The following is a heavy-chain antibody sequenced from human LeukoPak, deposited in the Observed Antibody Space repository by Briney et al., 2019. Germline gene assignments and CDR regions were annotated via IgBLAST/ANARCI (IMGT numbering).Heavy chain of an antibody. CDR3: ARSLTIQPGGDYYYYMDV. J-gene: IGHJ6*03. D-gene: IGHD3-3*01. CDR2: ISAYNGNT. Sequence: GASVKVSCKASGYTFTSYGISWVRQAPGQGLEWMGWISAYNGNTNYAQKLQGRVTMTTDTSTSTAYMELRSLRSDDTAVYYCARSLTIQPGGDYYYYMDVWGKGATVTVSS. CDR1: GYTFTSYG. V-gene: IGHV1-18*01.